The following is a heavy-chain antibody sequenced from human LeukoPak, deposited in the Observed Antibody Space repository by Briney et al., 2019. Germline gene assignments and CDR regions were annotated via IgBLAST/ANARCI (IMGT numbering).Heavy chain of an antibody. J-gene: IGHJ3*02. CDR3: ARAPGGYCSSTSCRIYAFDI. V-gene: IGHV4-34*01. CDR2: IYHSGST. D-gene: IGHD2-2*01. CDR1: GGSFSGYY. Sequence: SQTLSLTCAVYGGSFSGYYWSWIRAPPGKGLECIGEIYHSGSTNYNPSLKSRVTRSVDTSKNQFSLKLSSVTAADTAVYYCARAPGGYCSSTSCRIYAFDIWGQGTMVTVSS.